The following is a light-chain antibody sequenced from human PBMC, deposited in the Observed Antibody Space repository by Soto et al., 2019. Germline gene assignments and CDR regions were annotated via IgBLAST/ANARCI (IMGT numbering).Light chain of an antibody. CDR2: EVV. CDR3: KSYAGSNTYV. CDR1: KNDIGVYDF. Sequence: QSALRHPRSASWSPGQSVTISCTGTKNDIGVYDFVSWYQHHPGKAPRLIIYEVVQRPSGVPDRFSGSKSGNTASLTVSGLQAADEADYFCKSYAGSNTYVFGSGTKVTVL. J-gene: IGLJ1*01. V-gene: IGLV2-8*01.